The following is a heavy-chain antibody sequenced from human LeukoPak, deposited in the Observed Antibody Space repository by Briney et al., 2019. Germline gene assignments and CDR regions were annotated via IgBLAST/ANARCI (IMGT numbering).Heavy chain of an antibody. CDR2: IKQDGSEK. Sequence: GGSLRLSCAASGFTFSSYWMSWVRQAPGKGLGWVANIKQDGSEKYYVDSVKGRFTISRDNAKNSLYLQMNSLRAGDTAVYYCASWRWLQSDFDYWGQGTLVTVSS. J-gene: IGHJ4*02. CDR1: GFTFSSYW. D-gene: IGHD5-24*01. CDR3: ASWRWLQSDFDY. V-gene: IGHV3-7*01.